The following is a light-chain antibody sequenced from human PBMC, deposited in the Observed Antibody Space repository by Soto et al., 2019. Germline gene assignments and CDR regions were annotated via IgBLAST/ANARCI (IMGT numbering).Light chain of an antibody. V-gene: IGLV2-18*02. CDR2: EVS. CDR3: ASYTSSSTSVI. CDR1: STDFVSYNR. Sequence: QSALTQPPSVSGSPGQSVTISCTGTSTDFVSYNRVSWYQQPPGTAPKLMIYEVSKRPSGVPDRFSGSKSGNTASLTISGLQAEDEADYYCASYTSSSTSVIFGRGTKLTVL. J-gene: IGLJ2*01.